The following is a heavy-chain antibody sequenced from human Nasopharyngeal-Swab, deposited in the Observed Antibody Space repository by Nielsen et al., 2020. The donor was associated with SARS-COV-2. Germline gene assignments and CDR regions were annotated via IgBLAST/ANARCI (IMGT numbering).Heavy chain of an antibody. Sequence: ASVQVSCKASGYTFTSYDINWVRQATAQGLEWMGWMNPNSGNKGYAQKFQGRVTRTRNPSISTAYMELSSLRSEDTAVYYCAREGQQRVLDYYGMDVWGQGTTVTVSS. J-gene: IGHJ6*02. CDR2: MNPNSGNK. D-gene: IGHD6-13*01. CDR1: GYTFTSYD. CDR3: AREGQQRVLDYYGMDV. V-gene: IGHV1-8*01.